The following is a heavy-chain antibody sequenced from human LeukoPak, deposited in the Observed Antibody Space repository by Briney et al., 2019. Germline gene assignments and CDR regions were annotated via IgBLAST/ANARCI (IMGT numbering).Heavy chain of an antibody. CDR2: IYYSGST. Sequence: SETLSLTCTVSGGSISSGGYYWSWIRQHPGKGLEWIGYIYYSGSTYYNPSLKSRVTISVDTSKNQFSLKLSSVTAADTAVYYCARGRRNYYFDYWGQGTLVTVSS. D-gene: IGHD1-14*01. V-gene: IGHV4-31*03. J-gene: IGHJ4*02. CDR1: GGSISSGGYY. CDR3: ARGRRNYYFDY.